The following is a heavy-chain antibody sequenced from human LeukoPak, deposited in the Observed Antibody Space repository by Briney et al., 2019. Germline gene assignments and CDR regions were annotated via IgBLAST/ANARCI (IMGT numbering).Heavy chain of an antibody. CDR1: GFTFSSYG. J-gene: IGHJ4*02. D-gene: IGHD5-12*01. Sequence: GGSLRLSCAASGFTFSSYGMHWVRQAPGKGLEGVAFIRYDGSNKYYADSVKGRFTISRDNSKNTLYLQMNSLRAEDTAVYYCAKVLYSGYDSLGYWGQGTLVTVSS. CDR2: IRYDGSNK. V-gene: IGHV3-30*02. CDR3: AKVLYSGYDSLGY.